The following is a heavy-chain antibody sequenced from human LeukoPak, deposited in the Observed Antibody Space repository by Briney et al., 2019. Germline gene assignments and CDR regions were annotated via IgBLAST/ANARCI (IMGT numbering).Heavy chain of an antibody. J-gene: IGHJ2*01. CDR2: MYHRGHT. CDR3: ARSRGVTGYTIRYFDL. CDR1: GGSLTGGGYS. V-gene: IGHV4-30-2*01. D-gene: IGHD3-9*01. Sequence: SQTLSLTCAGSGGSLTGGGYSWSWIRQPPGKSLEWIGYMYHRGHTYYNPSLKSRVTISLDSSKNQFSLKLNSVTAADTAVYYCARSRGVTGYTIRYFDLWGRGALVTVSS.